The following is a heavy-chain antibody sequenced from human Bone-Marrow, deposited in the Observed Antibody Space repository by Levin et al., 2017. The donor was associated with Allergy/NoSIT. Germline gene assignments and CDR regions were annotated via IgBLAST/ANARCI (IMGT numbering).Heavy chain of an antibody. J-gene: IGHJ6*03. V-gene: IGHV3-48*01. D-gene: IGHD5-12*01. CDR3: ARRYSGYDLFRANRQGYYYYMDV. Sequence: PGGSLRLSCAASGFTFSSYSMNWVRQAPGKGLEWVSYISSSSSTIYYADSVKGRFTISRDNAKNSLYLQMNSLRAEDTAVYYCARRYSGYDLFRANRQGYYYYMDVWGKGTTVTVSS. CDR1: GFTFSSYS. CDR2: ISSSSSTI.